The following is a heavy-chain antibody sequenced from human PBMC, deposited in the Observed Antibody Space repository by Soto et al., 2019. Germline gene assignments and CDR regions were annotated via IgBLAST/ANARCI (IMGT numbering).Heavy chain of an antibody. CDR1: GYTFTSYA. J-gene: IGHJ5*02. Sequence: ASVKISCKASGYTFTSYAMHWGLQAPGQRLEWLGWINAGNVNTKYSQKFQVRVTITRVTSASTAAMERSSLRTEDTAVYDCASGGLPYCSSISCFNWFDTWGQGTMVTVSS. CDR3: ASGGLPYCSSISCFNWFDT. D-gene: IGHD2-2*01. V-gene: IGHV1-3*01. CDR2: INAGNVNT.